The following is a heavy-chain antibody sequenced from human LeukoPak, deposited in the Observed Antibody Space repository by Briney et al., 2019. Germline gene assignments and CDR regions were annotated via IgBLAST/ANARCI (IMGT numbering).Heavy chain of an antibody. D-gene: IGHD2-15*01. CDR3: ARGRCSGGGCYFFDF. Sequence: ASVNVSCKASGYTFTGYYIHWVRQAPGQGLEWMGWINPNSGGTNYAQKFQGRVTMTRDTSISTAYMELSRLRSDDTVVYYCARGRCSGGGCYFFDFWGQGTLVTVFS. V-gene: IGHV1-2*02. J-gene: IGHJ4*02. CDR2: INPNSGGT. CDR1: GYTFTGYY.